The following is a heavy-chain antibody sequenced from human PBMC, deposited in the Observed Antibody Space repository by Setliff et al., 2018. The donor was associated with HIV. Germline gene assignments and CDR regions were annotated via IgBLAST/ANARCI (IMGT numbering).Heavy chain of an antibody. CDR3: ARGAPYDYVWGSYRHFDY. V-gene: IGHV4-59*01. Sequence: PSETLSLTCTVSGGSIRSYYWSWIRQPPGKGLEWLGHAHYSGSNKNNPSLRSRISMAVDTSKNQVSLKLSSVTAADTAVYYCARGAPYDYVWGSYRHFDYWGQGTLVTVSS. CDR1: GGSIRSYY. D-gene: IGHD3-16*02. CDR2: AHYSGSN. J-gene: IGHJ4*02.